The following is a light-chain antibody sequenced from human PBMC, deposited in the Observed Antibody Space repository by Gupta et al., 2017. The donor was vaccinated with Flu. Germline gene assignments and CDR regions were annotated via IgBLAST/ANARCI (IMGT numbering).Light chain of an antibody. V-gene: IGKV1-5*03. Sequence: DIQMTQSPPTLSASVGDRVTITCRASQDISSWLAWYQQKPGKAPKLLIYRTSSLEGGVPSRFSGSRSETEFTLTISSLQPDDFATYYCQQLNKNPRTFGQGTKVEI. CDR1: QDISSW. CDR3: QQLNKNPRT. CDR2: RTS. J-gene: IGKJ1*01.